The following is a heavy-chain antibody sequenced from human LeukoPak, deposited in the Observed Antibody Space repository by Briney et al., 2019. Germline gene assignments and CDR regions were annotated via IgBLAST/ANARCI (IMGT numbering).Heavy chain of an antibody. V-gene: IGHV1-69*13. CDR2: IIPIFGTA. CDR1: GGTFSSYA. Sequence: GASAKVSCKASGGTFSSYAISWVRQAPGQGLEWMGGIIPIFGTANYAQKFQGRVTITADESTSTAYMELSSLRSEDTAVYYCAMGQLLSSNNWFDPWGQGTLVTVSS. CDR3: AMGQLLSSNNWFDP. D-gene: IGHD2-2*01. J-gene: IGHJ5*02.